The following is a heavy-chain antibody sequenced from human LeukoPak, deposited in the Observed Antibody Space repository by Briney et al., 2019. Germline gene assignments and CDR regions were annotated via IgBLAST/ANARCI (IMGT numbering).Heavy chain of an antibody. J-gene: IGHJ4*02. Sequence: SETLSLTCAVYGGSLSYYYWSWIRQPPGKGLEWIGYIYYSGSTTYNPSLKSRVTISVDTSKNQFSLKLTAVTAADTAVYYCARHGRWDSGTYSFDYWGQGTLVTVSS. CDR3: ARHGRWDSGTYSFDY. D-gene: IGHD1-26*01. CDR2: IYYSGST. V-gene: IGHV4-59*08. CDR1: GGSLSYYY.